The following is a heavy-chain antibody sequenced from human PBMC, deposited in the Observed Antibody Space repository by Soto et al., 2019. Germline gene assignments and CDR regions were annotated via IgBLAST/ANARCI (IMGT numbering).Heavy chain of an antibody. CDR1: GFTFINYA. D-gene: IGHD7-27*01. CDR2: ISGDGTNE. V-gene: IGHV3-30-3*01. J-gene: IGHJ5*02. Sequence: QEQLVESGGGVVQPGRSLRLSCRVSGFTFINYAMHWVRQAPGKGLEWGALISGDGTNEDYADSVKGRFTISRDNSRNTLYLQMSSLRADDTAVYYCARHLSHLKTGWLDPWGQGTLVTVSS. CDR3: ARHLSHLKTGWLDP.